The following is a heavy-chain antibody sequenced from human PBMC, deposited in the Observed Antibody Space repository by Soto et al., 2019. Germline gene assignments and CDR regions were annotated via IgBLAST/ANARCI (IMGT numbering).Heavy chain of an antibody. V-gene: IGHV4-34*01. J-gene: IGHJ2*01. D-gene: IGHD3-9*01. Sequence: KGLEWIGEINHSGTTFYNTSLKSRVTLSVDTSKNQFSLKLSSVTAADTAVYYCATDIFFQENVGIRNLRSVSAFLLNRTTDL. CDR2: INHSGTT. CDR3: ATDIFFQENVGIRNLRSVSAFLLNRTTDL.